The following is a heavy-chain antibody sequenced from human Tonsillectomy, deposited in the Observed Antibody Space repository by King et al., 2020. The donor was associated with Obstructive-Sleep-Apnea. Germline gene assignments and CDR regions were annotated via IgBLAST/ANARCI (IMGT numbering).Heavy chain of an antibody. CDR1: GFTFSDYY. CDR2: ISTRSSYT. Sequence: VKLVESGGGLVKPGGSLRLSCAASGFTFSDYYMSWIRQAPGKGLEWISYISTRSSYTNYADSVEGRFTISRDNAKNSLYLQMNSLRAEDTAVYYCARDGFAYYDSSGYPPYYGMDVWGQGTTVTVSS. J-gene: IGHJ6*02. D-gene: IGHD3-22*01. CDR3: ARDGFAYYDSSGYPPYYGMDV. V-gene: IGHV3-11*06.